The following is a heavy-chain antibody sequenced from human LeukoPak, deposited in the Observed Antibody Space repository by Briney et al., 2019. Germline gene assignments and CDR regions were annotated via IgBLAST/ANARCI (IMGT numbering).Heavy chain of an antibody. CDR1: GFTFSSCA. CDR2: ISGSGSST. J-gene: IGHJ4*02. Sequence: GGSLRLSCAASGFTFSSCAMSWVRQAPGKGLEWVSAISGSGSSTYYADSVKGRFTISRDNPRNTLYLQMNSLRAEDTAVYSCAKDLPGFFDYWGQGTLVTVFS. V-gene: IGHV3-23*01. CDR3: AKDLPGFFDY.